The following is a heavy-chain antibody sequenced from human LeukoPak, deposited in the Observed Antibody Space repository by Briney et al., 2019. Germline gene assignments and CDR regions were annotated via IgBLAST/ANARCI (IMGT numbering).Heavy chain of an antibody. Sequence: SETLSLTCAVYVESFSGYYWSWIRQPPGKGLEWLGEINHSGSTNYNPSLKSRVTISVDTSKNQFSLKLSSVTAADTAVYYCARGRGVLLWFGELAGMDVWGQGTTVTVSS. V-gene: IGHV4-34*01. CDR1: VESFSGYY. D-gene: IGHD3-10*01. CDR2: INHSGST. CDR3: ARGRGVLLWFGELAGMDV. J-gene: IGHJ6*02.